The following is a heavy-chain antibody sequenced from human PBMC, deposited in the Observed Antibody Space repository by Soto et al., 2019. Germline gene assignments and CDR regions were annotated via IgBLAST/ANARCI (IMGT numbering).Heavy chain of an antibody. D-gene: IGHD4-4*01. J-gene: IGHJ4*02. V-gene: IGHV3-7*01. CDR1: GFTFSSYW. CDR3: ARDGVVMTTVTTRDHANDY. Sequence: GGSLRLSCAASGFTFSSYWMSWVRQAPGKGLEWVANIKQDGSEKYYVDSVKGRFTISRDNAKNSLYLQMNSLRAEDTAVYYCARDGVVMTTVTTRDHANDYWGQGTLVTVSS. CDR2: IKQDGSEK.